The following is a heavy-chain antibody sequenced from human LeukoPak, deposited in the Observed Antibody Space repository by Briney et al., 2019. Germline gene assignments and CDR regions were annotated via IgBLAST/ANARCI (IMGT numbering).Heavy chain of an antibody. D-gene: IGHD4-17*01. J-gene: IGHJ4*02. V-gene: IGHV4-39*01. CDR2: IHYTGST. Sequence: PSETLSLTCTVSGGSVSSGTYYWAWIRQPPGKGLEYIGIIHYTGSTFYHPSLRGRVTISVDTSKNQFSLNLSSVTAADTAVYYCARLHGDLGGKDYWGQGTLVTVSS. CDR1: GGSVSSGTYY. CDR3: ARLHGDLGGKDY.